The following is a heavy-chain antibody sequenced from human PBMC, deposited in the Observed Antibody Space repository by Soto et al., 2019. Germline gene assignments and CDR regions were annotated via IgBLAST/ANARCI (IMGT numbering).Heavy chain of an antibody. D-gene: IGHD6-13*01. CDR2: ISYDGRHE. Sequence: QVQLVESGGGVVQPGRSLRLSCAASGFTFSNYAMFWVRQSPGEGLEWVAVISYDGRHEDYVDSVKGRFSISRDNSKDTLYLQMDSLKAEDTAVYYCARRNAAAYYMDVWGKGTTVTVSS. CDR1: GFTFSNYA. CDR3: ARRNAAAYYMDV. V-gene: IGHV3-30*03. J-gene: IGHJ6*03.